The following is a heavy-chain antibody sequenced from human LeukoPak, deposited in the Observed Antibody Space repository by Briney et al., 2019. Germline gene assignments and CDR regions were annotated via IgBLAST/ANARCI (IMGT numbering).Heavy chain of an antibody. CDR2: LYYSGST. CDR3: ARTPRYSGNYYNAFDI. D-gene: IGHD1-26*01. CDR1: GGSISSYY. V-gene: IGHV4-39*01. J-gene: IGHJ3*02. Sequence: KTSETLSLTCTVSGGSISSYYWVWIRQPPGKGLEWIGSLYYSGSTYYNPSLKSRITISVDTSENQFSLELSSVTAADTAVYFCARTPRYSGNYYNAFDIWGLGTTVTVSS.